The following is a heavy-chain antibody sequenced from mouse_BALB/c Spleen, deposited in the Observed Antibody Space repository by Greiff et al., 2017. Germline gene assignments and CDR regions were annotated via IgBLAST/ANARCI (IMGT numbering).Heavy chain of an antibody. D-gene: IGHD1-1*01. CDR3: ARGYYYGSEFAY. CDR2: INPGSGGT. Sequence: QVQLKQSGAELVRPGTSVKVSCKASGYAFTNYLIEWVKQRPGQGLEWIGVINPGSGGTNYNEKFKGKATLTADKSSSTAYMQLSSLTSDDSAVYFCARGYYYGSEFAYWGQGTLVTVSA. CDR1: GYAFTNYL. J-gene: IGHJ3*01. V-gene: IGHV1-54*01.